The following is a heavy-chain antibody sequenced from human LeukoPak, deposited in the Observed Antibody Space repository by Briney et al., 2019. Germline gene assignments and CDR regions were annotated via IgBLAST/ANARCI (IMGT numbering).Heavy chain of an antibody. CDR1: GGSFSGYY. Sequence: PSETLPLTCAVYGGSFSGYYWSWIRQPPGKGLEWIGEINHSGSTNYNPSLKSRVTISVDTSKNQFSLKLSSVTAADTAVYYCARGRRLYCSSTSCYSAWFDPWGQGTLVTVSS. CDR2: INHSGST. CDR3: ARGRRLYCSSTSCYSAWFDP. J-gene: IGHJ5*02. D-gene: IGHD2-2*01. V-gene: IGHV4-34*01.